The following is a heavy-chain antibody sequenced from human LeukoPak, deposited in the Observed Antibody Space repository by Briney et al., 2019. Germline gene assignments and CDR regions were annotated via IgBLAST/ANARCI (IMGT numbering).Heavy chain of an antibody. CDR3: ARVDYYDSNGDYYVSGWFDP. Sequence: LETLSLTCTVSGGSISSHHWSWIRQPPGKGLEWIGYIYYSGSTNYNPSLKSRVTISVDTSKNQVSLKLTSVAAAATSVYYCARVDYYDSNGDYYVSGWFDPWGQGTLVTVSS. CDR1: GGSISSHH. V-gene: IGHV4-59*11. CDR2: IYYSGST. D-gene: IGHD3-22*01. J-gene: IGHJ5*02.